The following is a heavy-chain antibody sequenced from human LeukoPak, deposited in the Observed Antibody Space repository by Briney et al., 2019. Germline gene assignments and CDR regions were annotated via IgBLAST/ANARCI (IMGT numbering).Heavy chain of an antibody. CDR1: GGSISSYY. V-gene: IGHV4-59*01. CDR3: ARGGLRYFDWYQFDY. CDR2: IYYSGST. D-gene: IGHD3-9*01. Sequence: SETLSLTCTVFGGSISSYYWSWIRQPPGKGLEWIGYIYYSGSTNYNPSLKSRVTISVDTSKNQFSLKLSSVTAADTAVYYCARGGLRYFDWYQFDYWGQGTLVTVSS. J-gene: IGHJ4*02.